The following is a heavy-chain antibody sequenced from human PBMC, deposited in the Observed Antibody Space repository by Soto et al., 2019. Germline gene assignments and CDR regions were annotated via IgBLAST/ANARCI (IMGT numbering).Heavy chain of an antibody. CDR1: GGSISSGDYY. Sequence: QVQLQESGPGLVKPSQTLSLTCTVSGGSISSGDYYWSWIRQPPGKGLEWIGYMYYSGSTYYNPSLKSRVTISVDTSKNQFSLKLSSVTAADTAVYYCARDIVLVPFFFGYYGMDVWGQGTTVTVSS. CDR2: MYYSGST. CDR3: ARDIVLVPFFFGYYGMDV. V-gene: IGHV4-30-4*01. J-gene: IGHJ6*02. D-gene: IGHD2-2*01.